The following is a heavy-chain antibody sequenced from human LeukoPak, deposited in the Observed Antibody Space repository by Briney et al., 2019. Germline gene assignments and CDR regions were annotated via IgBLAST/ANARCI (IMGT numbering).Heavy chain of an antibody. CDR2: INSDGSKT. V-gene: IGHV3-74*01. J-gene: IGHJ4*02. D-gene: IGHD3-3*01. CDR1: GFTFNSYW. Sequence: GGSLRLSCAASGFTFNSYWIHWVRQAPGKGLVWVSRINSDGSKTSYADFVKGRFTISRDNAKNTVFLQMNSLRAEDTAVYYCARMSTDHYDFWGGYLTSSFDDWGQGTLVTVSS. CDR3: ARMSTDHYDFWGGYLTSSFDD.